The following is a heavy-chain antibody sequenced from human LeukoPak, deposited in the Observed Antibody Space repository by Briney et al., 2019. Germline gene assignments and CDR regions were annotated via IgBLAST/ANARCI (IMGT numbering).Heavy chain of an antibody. J-gene: IGHJ3*02. CDR2: INSDGSST. Sequence: GGSLRLSCAASGFTFSSYWMHWVRQAPGKGLVWVSRINSDGSSTSYADSVKGRFTISRDNAKNTLYLQMNSLRAEDTAVYYCARVQGHPPNGFDIWGQGTMVTVSS. V-gene: IGHV3-74*01. CDR1: GFTFSSYW. D-gene: IGHD2-8*01. CDR3: ARVQGHPPNGFDI.